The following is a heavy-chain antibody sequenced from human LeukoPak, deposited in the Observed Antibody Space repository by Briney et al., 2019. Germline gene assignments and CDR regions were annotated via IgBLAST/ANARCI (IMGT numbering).Heavy chain of an antibody. CDR3: AKGYYYDSSGYYYDY. J-gene: IGHJ4*02. CDR2: ISGSGGST. D-gene: IGHD3-22*01. Sequence: GGSLRLSCAASGFTFSSYAMSWVRQAPGKGLEWVSAISGSGGSTYYADSVKGRFTISRDNSKNTLYLQMNSLRAEDTAVYYCAKGYYYDSSGYYYDYWGQGTLVTVSS. V-gene: IGHV3-23*01. CDR1: GFTFSSYA.